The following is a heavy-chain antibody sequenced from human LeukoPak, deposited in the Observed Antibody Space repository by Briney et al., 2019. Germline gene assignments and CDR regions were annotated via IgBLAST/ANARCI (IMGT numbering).Heavy chain of an antibody. D-gene: IGHD3-10*01. CDR3: ARDNDYGSGSY. CDR1: GYTSTSYG. V-gene: IGHV1-18*01. CDR2: ISAYNGNT. J-gene: IGHJ4*02. Sequence: SVNVSCTVSGYTSTSYGISWVRQAPGQGLEWMGWISAYNGNTNYAQKLQGRVTMTTDTSTSTAYMELRSLRSDDTAVYYCARDNDYGSGSYWGQGTLVTVSS.